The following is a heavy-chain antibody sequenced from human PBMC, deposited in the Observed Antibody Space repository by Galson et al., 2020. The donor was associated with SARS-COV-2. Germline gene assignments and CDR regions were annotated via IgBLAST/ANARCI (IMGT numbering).Heavy chain of an antibody. CDR2: TYDSGST. V-gene: IGHV4-39*01. Sequence: SETLSLTCTVSGGSISSSIYFWGWIRQPPGKALQWIGTTYDSGSTYYDPSLKSRLTISVDTSKNQFSLKLSSVTAADTAVYYCARHGRGELLCPFDYWGQGILVTVSS. J-gene: IGHJ4*02. CDR3: ARHGRGELLCPFDY. D-gene: IGHD1-26*01. CDR1: GGSISSSIYF.